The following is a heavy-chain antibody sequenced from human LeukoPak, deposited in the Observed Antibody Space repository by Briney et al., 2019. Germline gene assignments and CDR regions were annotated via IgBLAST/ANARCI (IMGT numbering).Heavy chain of an antibody. Sequence: ASVKVSCKASGYTFTGYYMHWVRQAPGQGLEWMGWINPNSGGTNYAQKFQGWVTMTRDTSISTAYMELSRLRSDDTAVYYCARGPRPYYDILTGPKIDAFYIWGQGTMVTVSS. V-gene: IGHV1-2*04. CDR3: ARGPRPYYDILTGPKIDAFYI. CDR1: GYTFTGYY. J-gene: IGHJ3*02. CDR2: INPNSGGT. D-gene: IGHD3-9*01.